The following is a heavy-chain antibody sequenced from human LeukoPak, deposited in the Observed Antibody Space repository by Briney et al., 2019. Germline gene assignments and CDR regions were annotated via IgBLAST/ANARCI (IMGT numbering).Heavy chain of an antibody. J-gene: IGHJ3*02. V-gene: IGHV3-9*01. CDR1: GFTFDDYA. D-gene: IGHD4-17*01. CDR3: AKDMTTVIGAFDI. Sequence: GRSLRLSCAASGFTFDDYAMHWVRQAPGKGLEWASGISWNSGSIYYADSVKGRFTISRDNAKNSLYLQMNSLRAEDTALYYCAKDMTTVIGAFDIWRQGTMVTVSS. CDR2: ISWNSGSI.